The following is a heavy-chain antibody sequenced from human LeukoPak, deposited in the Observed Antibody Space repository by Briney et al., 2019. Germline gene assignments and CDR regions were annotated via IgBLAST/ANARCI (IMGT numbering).Heavy chain of an antibody. Sequence: GGSLRLSCAASGFTFSSYSMNWVRQAPGKGLEWVSSISSSSSYIYYADSVKGRFTISRDNAKNSLYLQMNGLRAEDTAVYYSASAAVAGRNYWGQGTLVTVSS. V-gene: IGHV3-21*01. CDR3: ASAAVAGRNY. J-gene: IGHJ4*02. D-gene: IGHD6-19*01. CDR2: ISSSSSYI. CDR1: GFTFSSYS.